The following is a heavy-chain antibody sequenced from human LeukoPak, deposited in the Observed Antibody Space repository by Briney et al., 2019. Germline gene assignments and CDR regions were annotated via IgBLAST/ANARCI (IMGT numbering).Heavy chain of an antibody. J-gene: IGHJ4*02. CDR3: AKGVYDSSGYYYLDYFDY. CDR1: GFTFSSYG. D-gene: IGHD3-22*01. CDR2: ITGSGGST. Sequence: GGSLRLSCAASGFTFSSYGMSWVRQAPGKGLEWVSAITGSGGSTYYADSVKGRFTTSRDNSKNTLYLQMNSLRAEDTAVYYCAKGVYDSSGYYYLDYFDYWGQGTLVTVSS. V-gene: IGHV3-23*01.